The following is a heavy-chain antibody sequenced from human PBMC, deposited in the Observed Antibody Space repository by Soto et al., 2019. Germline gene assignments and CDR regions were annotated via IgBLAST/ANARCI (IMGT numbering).Heavy chain of an antibody. Sequence: ASVKVSCKAYGGNPSNSAISGVLQSPVQWLEWVGGIIPVFGIVKYAQKFQGRVTITADESTNTAYMDLGSLRSEDSAVYYCASGRITVVGSRAYYSMDVWGQGTTVTVSS. CDR3: ASGRITVVGSRAYYSMDV. J-gene: IGHJ6*02. CDR2: IIPVFGIV. V-gene: IGHV1-69*13. D-gene: IGHD6-19*01. CDR1: GGNPSNSA.